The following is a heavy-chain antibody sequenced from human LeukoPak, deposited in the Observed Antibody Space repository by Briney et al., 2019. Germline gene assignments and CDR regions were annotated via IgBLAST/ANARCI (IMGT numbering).Heavy chain of an antibody. CDR3: ARIAVAGFDY. D-gene: IGHD6-13*01. CDR2: IKQDGSEK. Sequence: GGSLRLSCAASGFTLSSYWMSWARQAPGKGLEWVANIKQDGSEKYYVDSVKGRFTISRDSAKNSLYLQMNSLRAEDTAVYYCARIAVAGFDYWGQGTLVTVSS. V-gene: IGHV3-7*01. J-gene: IGHJ4*02. CDR1: GFTLSSYW.